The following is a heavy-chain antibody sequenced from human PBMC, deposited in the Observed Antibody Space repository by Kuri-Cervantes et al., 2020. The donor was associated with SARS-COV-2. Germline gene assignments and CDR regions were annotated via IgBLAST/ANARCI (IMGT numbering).Heavy chain of an antibody. D-gene: IGHD3-22*01. CDR2: ISYNGST. CDR1: GGSISSHY. J-gene: IGHJ6*03. CDR3: ARATGRYDSSGYYPTNYYYMDV. Sequence: SETLSLTCTVSGGSISSHYWSWIRQPPGKGLEWIGYISYNGSTNYSPSLKSRVTISVDTSKNQFSLKLSSVTAADTAVYYCARATGRYDSSGYYPTNYYYMDVWGKGTTVTVSS. V-gene: IGHV4-59*11.